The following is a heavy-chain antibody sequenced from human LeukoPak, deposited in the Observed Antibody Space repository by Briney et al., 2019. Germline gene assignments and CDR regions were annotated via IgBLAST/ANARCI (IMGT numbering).Heavy chain of an antibody. CDR2: ISGYNGKT. J-gene: IGHJ4*02. CDR1: GYTFTRYG. V-gene: IGHV1-18*04. CDR3: ARDPDGDYDFDY. Sequence: GASVKVSCKASGYTFTRYGMSWVRQAPGQALEWMGWISGYNGKTNYAQKFQGRVTMTTDTSTSTAYMELRSLRSDDTAVYYCARDPDGDYDFDYWGQGTLVTVSS. D-gene: IGHD4-17*01.